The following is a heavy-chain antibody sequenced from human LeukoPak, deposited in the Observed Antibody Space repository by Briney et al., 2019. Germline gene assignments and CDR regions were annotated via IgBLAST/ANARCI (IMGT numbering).Heavy chain of an antibody. J-gene: IGHJ6*02. D-gene: IGHD3-10*01. Sequence: SETLSLTCTVSGGSISSYYWGWTRQPPGKGLEWIGYIYYSGSTNYNPSLKSRVTISVDTSKNQFSLKLSSVTAADTAVYYCARDASYMDYYGMDVWGQGTTVTVSS. V-gene: IGHV4-59*01. CDR1: GGSISSYY. CDR2: IYYSGST. CDR3: ARDASYMDYYGMDV.